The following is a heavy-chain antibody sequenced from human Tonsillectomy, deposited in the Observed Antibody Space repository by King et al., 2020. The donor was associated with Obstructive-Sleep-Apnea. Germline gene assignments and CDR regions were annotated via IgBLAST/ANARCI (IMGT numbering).Heavy chain of an antibody. CDR2: TYYRSKWYN. CDR1: GDHVSSNSAT. CDR3: ARDRGYCTSTACYEYNWFDP. D-gene: IGHD2-2*01. Sequence: VQLQQSGPGLVKPSQTLSLTCAISGDHVSSNSATWNWIRQSPSRGLEWLGRTYYRSKWYNDYAVSVKGRITIIPDTSKNQFSLQLHSVTPEDTAVYYCARDRGYCTSTACYEYNWFDPWGKGNLVTVSS. J-gene: IGHJ5*02. V-gene: IGHV6-1*01.